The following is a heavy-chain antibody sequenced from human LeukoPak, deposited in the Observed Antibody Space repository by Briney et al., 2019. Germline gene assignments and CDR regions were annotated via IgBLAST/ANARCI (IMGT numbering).Heavy chain of an antibody. CDR3: AKAVAGTEGDY. J-gene: IGHJ4*02. CDR1: GFTFSQYW. V-gene: IGHV3-21*01. CDR2: ISSSSSYI. D-gene: IGHD6-19*01. Sequence: GGSLRLSCAASGFTFSQYWMSWVRQAPGKGLEWVSSISSSSSYIYYADSVKGRFTISRDNAKNSLYLQMNSLRAEDTAVYYCAKAVAGTEGDYWGQGTLVTVSS.